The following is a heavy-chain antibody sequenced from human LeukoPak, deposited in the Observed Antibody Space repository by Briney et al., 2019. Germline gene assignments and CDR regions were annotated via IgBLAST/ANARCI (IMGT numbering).Heavy chain of an antibody. Sequence: ASVKVSCKASGYTFTGYYMHWVRQAPGQGLEWMGWINPNSGGTNYAQKFQGRVTMTRDTSISTAYMELSRLRSDDTAVYYCARAPPTPDYYYYMDVWGKGTTVTVSS. CDR3: ARAPPTPDYYYYMDV. CDR1: GYTFTGYY. CDR2: INPNSGGT. V-gene: IGHV1-2*02. J-gene: IGHJ6*03. D-gene: IGHD2-15*01.